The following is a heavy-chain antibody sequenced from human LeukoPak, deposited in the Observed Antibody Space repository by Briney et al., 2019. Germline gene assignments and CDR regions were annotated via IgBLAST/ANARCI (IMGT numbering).Heavy chain of an antibody. CDR1: GYTFTGYY. D-gene: IGHD5-24*01. V-gene: IGHV1-2*02. J-gene: IGHJ4*02. CDR3: ARDPVEMAAPDY. CDR2: INPNSGGT. Sequence: GAPVKVSCKASGYTFTGYYMHWVRQAPGQGLEWMGWINPNSGGTNYAQKFQGRVTMTRDTSISTAYMELSRLRSDDTAVYYCARDPVEMAAPDYWGQGTLVTVSS.